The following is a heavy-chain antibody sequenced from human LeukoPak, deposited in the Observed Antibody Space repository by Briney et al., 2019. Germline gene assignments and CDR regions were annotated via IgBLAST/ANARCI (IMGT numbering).Heavy chain of an antibody. D-gene: IGHD3-9*01. J-gene: IGHJ6*02. CDR2: INPNSGGT. CDR3: ARDKTVTYYDILTGNYYYYGMDV. Sequence: GASVTVSFMVSGYTLTVYYMLWVGRAPGRGGKGVGWINPNSGGTNYTQKFQGRDTMTRDTSISTAYMELSRLRSDDKAVYYCARDKTVTYYDILTGNYYYYGMDVWGQGTMVTVSS. V-gene: IGHV1-2*02. CDR1: GYTLTVYY.